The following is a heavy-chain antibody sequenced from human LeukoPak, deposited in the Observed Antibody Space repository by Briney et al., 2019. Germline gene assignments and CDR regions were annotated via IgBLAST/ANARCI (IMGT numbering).Heavy chain of an antibody. Sequence: SVKVSCKASGGTFSSYAICWVRQAPGQGLEWMGGIIPIFGTANYAQKFQGRVTITADESTSTAYMELSSLRSEDTAVYYCARDQHDYDFWSGYYPFDYWGQGTLVTVSS. CDR1: GGTFSSYA. CDR2: IIPIFGTA. J-gene: IGHJ4*02. CDR3: ARDQHDYDFWSGYYPFDY. D-gene: IGHD3-3*01. V-gene: IGHV1-69*13.